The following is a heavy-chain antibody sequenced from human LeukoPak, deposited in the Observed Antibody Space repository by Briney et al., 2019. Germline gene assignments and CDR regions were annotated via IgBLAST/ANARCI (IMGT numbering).Heavy chain of an antibody. CDR2: ISSSSSYI. V-gene: IGHV3-21*01. J-gene: IGHJ4*02. Sequence: GGSLRLSCAASGFTFSSYWMHWVRQAPGKGLEWVSSISSSSSYIYYADSVKGRFTISRDNAKNSLYLQMNSLRAEDTAVYYCARVPPRLYYYDSSGYTNWGQGTLVTVSS. CDR3: ARVPPRLYYYDSSGYTN. CDR1: GFTFSSYW. D-gene: IGHD3-22*01.